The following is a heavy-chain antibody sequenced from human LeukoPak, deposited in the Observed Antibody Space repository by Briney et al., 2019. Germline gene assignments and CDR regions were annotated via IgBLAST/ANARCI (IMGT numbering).Heavy chain of an antibody. J-gene: IGHJ4*02. D-gene: IGHD3-10*01. CDR2: ISPSSTTI. CDR1: GFTFSSYN. CDR3: VGNYDGSAAV. Sequence: GGSLRLSCAASGFTFSSYNMDWVRQAPGKGLEWISFISPSSTTIYYADSVKGRFTISRDNAKSSLYLHMNSLRAEDTAVYYCVGNYDGSAAVGGQGTLVTVSS. V-gene: IGHV3-48*01.